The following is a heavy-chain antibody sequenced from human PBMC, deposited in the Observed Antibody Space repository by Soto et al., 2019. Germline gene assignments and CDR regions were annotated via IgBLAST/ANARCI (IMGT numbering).Heavy chain of an antibody. CDR2: IRSKAYGGTT. V-gene: IGHV3-49*04. D-gene: IGHD1-1*01. J-gene: IGHJ6*02. CDR3: TREGGTTGTTTSLYYYYYYGMDV. CDR1: GFTFGGYA. Sequence: GSLRLSCTASGFTFGGYAMSGVRQAPGKGLEWVGFIRSKAYGGTTEYAASVKGRFTISRDDSKSIAYLQMNSLKTEDTAVYYCTREGGTTGTTTSLYYYYYYGMDVWGQGTTVTVS.